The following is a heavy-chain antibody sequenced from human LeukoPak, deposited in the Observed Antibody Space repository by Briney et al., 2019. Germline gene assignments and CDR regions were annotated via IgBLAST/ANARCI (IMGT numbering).Heavy chain of an antibody. CDR1: GGSVSSGSYY. Sequence: SETLSLTCTVSGGSVSSGSYYWSWIRQPPGKGLEWIGYIYYSGSTNYNPSLKSRVTISVDTSKNQFSLKLSSVTAADTAVYYCASIYCSITSCYMWAPYDAFDICGQGTMVTVSS. J-gene: IGHJ3*02. CDR3: ASIYCSITSCYMWAPYDAFDI. CDR2: IYYSGST. D-gene: IGHD2-2*02. V-gene: IGHV4-61*01.